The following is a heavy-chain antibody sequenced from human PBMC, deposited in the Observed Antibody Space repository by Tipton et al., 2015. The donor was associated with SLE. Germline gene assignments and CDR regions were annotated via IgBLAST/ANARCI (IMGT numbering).Heavy chain of an antibody. CDR2: VSYSGTT. V-gene: IGHV4-59*08. Sequence: LRLSCSVSGGSISNYYWSWIRQPPGKGLEWIGYVSYSGTTDYNPSLKSRVPISVDTSKNQVSLKLNSVTAADTAVYYCARHGYPEERWLQFNLEYWGQGTLVTVSS. D-gene: IGHD5-24*01. CDR1: GGSISNYY. CDR3: ARHGYPEERWLQFNLEY. J-gene: IGHJ4*02.